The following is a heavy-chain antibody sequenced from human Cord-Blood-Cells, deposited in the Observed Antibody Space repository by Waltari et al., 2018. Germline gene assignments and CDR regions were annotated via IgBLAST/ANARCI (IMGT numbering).Heavy chain of an antibody. CDR1: GGSFSGYY. CDR3: ARGSRLRPYFDY. Sequence: QVQLQQWGAGLLKPSETLSLTCAVYGGSFSGYYWSWVRQPPGKGLEWIGEINHSGSTNYNPSLKSRVTISVDTSKNQFSLKLSSVTAADTAVYYCARGSRLRPYFDYWGREPWSPSPQ. CDR2: INHSGST. V-gene: IGHV4-34*01. D-gene: IGHD5-12*01. J-gene: IGHJ4*02.